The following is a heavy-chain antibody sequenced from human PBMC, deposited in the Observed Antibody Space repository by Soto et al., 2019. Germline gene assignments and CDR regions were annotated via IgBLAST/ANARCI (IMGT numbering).Heavy chain of an antibody. V-gene: IGHV1-3*01. CDR3: ARPAYYYDRSGYYNNWFDP. CDR2: INAGDGNT. J-gene: IGHJ5*02. Sequence: QVQLVQSGAEVKKPGASVKLSCKAYGYTFTSYGLHWVRQAPGQRLEWMGWINAGDGNTKYSEKFQGRVTITGDTSASTAYMELSSLRSEDTAVYYCARPAYYYDRSGYYNNWFDPWGQGTLVTVSS. D-gene: IGHD3-22*01. CDR1: GYTFTSYG.